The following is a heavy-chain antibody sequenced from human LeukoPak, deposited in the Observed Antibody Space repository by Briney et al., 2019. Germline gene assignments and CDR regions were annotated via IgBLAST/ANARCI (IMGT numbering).Heavy chain of an antibody. V-gene: IGHV3-23*01. CDR2: ISADGGST. Sequence: GGFLRLSCAASALTFSSRAMSWVRQAPGKGLEWVSAISADGGSTDYADSVKGRFTISRDNSKNTLYLHMNSLRAEDTAVYFCAYYDSSGYYYGRLRYWGQGTPVTV. J-gene: IGHJ4*02. CDR1: ALTFSSRA. CDR3: AYYDSSGYYYGRLRY. D-gene: IGHD3-22*01.